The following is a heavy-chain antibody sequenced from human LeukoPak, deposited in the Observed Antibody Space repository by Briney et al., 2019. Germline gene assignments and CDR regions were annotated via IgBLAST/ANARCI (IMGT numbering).Heavy chain of an antibody. D-gene: IGHD5-18*01. CDR2: IHSSGGT. J-gene: IGHJ4*02. Sequence: PSETLSLTCTFSDDSISSIYWSWIRQSAGKGLEWIGRIHSSGGTHYNPALKSRVTMSVDTSKNQISLNVTSVTAADTALYYCVRSRRGYTSDCWEDWGQGTLVTVSS. CDR1: DDSISSIY. CDR3: VRSRRGYTSDCWED. V-gene: IGHV4-4*07.